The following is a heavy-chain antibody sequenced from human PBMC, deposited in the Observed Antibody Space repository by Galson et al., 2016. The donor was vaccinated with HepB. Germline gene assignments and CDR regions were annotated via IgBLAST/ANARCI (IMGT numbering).Heavy chain of an antibody. D-gene: IGHD4-17*01. J-gene: IGHJ5*02. Sequence: PALVKPTQTLTLTCSFSGFSLSTSEVGVAWIRQPPGKALEWLALIYWNDDKRYSPSLKSRLTITKDTSKNQVVLTLTNMDPVDTATYYCARQHGLSGPTDWFDPWGQGTLVTVSS. CDR2: IYWNDDK. V-gene: IGHV2-5*01. CDR1: GFSLSTSEVG. CDR3: ARQHGLSGPTDWFDP.